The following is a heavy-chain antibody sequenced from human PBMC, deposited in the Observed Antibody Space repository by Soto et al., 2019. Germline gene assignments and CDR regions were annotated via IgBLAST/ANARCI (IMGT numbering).Heavy chain of an antibody. CDR2: IYYSGST. V-gene: IGHV4-39*01. D-gene: IGHD6-13*01. CDR3: ARLDSGSSAYNWFDP. Sequence: QLQLQESGPGLVKPSETLSLTCTVSGGSISSSSYYWGWIRQPPGKGLEWIGSIYYSGSTYYNPSLKSRVTISVDTSKNQFSLKLSSVTAADTAVYYCARLDSGSSAYNWFDPWGQGTLVTVSS. CDR1: GGSISSSSYY. J-gene: IGHJ5*02.